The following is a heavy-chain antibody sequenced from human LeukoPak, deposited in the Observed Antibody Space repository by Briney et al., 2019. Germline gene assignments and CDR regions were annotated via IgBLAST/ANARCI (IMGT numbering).Heavy chain of an antibody. CDR1: GDSISSGGYY. CDR2: IYYSGST. V-gene: IGHV4-31*03. Sequence: SETLSLTCTVSGDSISSGGYYWGWIRQHPGKGLEWIGYIYYSGSTYYNPSLKSRVTISVDTSKNQFSLKLSSVTAADTAVYYCARVDREVVDAFDIWGQGTMVTVSS. J-gene: IGHJ3*02. CDR3: ARVDREVVDAFDI. D-gene: IGHD2-2*01.